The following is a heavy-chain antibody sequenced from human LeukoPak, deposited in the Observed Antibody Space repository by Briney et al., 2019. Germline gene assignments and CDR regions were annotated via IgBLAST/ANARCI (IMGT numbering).Heavy chain of an antibody. CDR3: ARARRGYNYRGNWFDP. CDR1: GGSFSGYY. Sequence: PSETLSLTCAVYGGSFSGYYWSWIRQPPGKGLDWIGEINHSGSTNYNPSLKSRVTISVDTSKNQFSLMLSSVTAADTAVYYCARARRGYNYRGNWFDPWGQGTLVTVSS. CDR2: INHSGST. V-gene: IGHV4-34*01. J-gene: IGHJ5*02. D-gene: IGHD5-18*01.